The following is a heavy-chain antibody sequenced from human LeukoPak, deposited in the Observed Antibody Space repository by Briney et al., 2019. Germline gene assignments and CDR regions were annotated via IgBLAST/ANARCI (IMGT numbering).Heavy chain of an antibody. D-gene: IGHD3-22*01. CDR3: ARLPFPNYYERLHAFDI. CDR2: INPSGGST. J-gene: IGHJ3*02. Sequence: ASVKVSCKASGYTFTSYYMHWVRQAPGQGLEWMGIINPSGGSTSYAQKSQGRVTMTRDMSTSTVYMELSSLRSEDTAVYYCARLPFPNYYERLHAFDIWGQGTMVTVSS. V-gene: IGHV1-46*01. CDR1: GYTFTSYY.